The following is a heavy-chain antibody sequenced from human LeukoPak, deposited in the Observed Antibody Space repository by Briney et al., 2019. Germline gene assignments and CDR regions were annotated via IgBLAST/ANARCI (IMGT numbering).Heavy chain of an antibody. Sequence: ASVKVSCKASGGTFSSYAISWVRQAPGQGPEWMGGIIPIFGTANYAQKFQGRVTITADESASTAYMELRSLRSDDTAVYYCARDDYGGDDAFDIWGRGTMVTVSS. CDR3: ARDDYGGDDAFDI. CDR2: IIPIFGTA. D-gene: IGHD4-23*01. V-gene: IGHV1-69*13. CDR1: GGTFSSYA. J-gene: IGHJ3*02.